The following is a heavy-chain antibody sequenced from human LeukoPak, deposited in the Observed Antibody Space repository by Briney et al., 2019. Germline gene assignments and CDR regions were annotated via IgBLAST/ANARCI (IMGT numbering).Heavy chain of an antibody. CDR3: AHRRTGGYDS. Sequence: ESGPTLVKPTETLTLTCTFSGFSLNTDEVGVAWIRQPPGKALEWHTIIYWDDDQRYRPSLRNRLSIAKDSSKNQVVLTMTNMDPLDTATYFCAHRRTGGYDSWGQGILVTVSS. CDR1: GFSLNTDEVG. D-gene: IGHD5-12*01. CDR2: IYWDDDQ. J-gene: IGHJ5*01. V-gene: IGHV2-5*02.